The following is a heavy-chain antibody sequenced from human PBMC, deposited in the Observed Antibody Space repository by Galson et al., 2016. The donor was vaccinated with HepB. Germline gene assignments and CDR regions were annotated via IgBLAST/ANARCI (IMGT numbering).Heavy chain of an antibody. V-gene: IGHV3-23*01. D-gene: IGHD2-15*01. J-gene: IGHJ4*02. CDR3: AKERGWYGGPNFGS. Sequence: SLRLSCAASGFSFSNSAMTWVRRAPGKGLEWVSDISGAGGPTHYADSVKGRFTISSDNSRDTLYLQMDRLRAADTAVYYCAKERGWYGGPNFGSWGQGTLVTVSS. CDR1: GFSFSNSA. CDR2: ISGAGGPT.